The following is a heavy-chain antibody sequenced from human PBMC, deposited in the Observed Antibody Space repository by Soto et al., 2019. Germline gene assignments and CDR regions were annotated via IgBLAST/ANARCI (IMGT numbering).Heavy chain of an antibody. Sequence: QVQLVESGGGVVQPGRSLRLSCAASGFTFSSYAMHWVRQAPGKGLEWVAVISYDGSNKYYADSVKGRFTISRDNSKNTMYLQMNSLRAEDTAVYYCARDIVVVVAATHGPYYYGMDVW. J-gene: IGHJ6*01. V-gene: IGHV3-30-3*01. CDR3: ARDIVVVVAATHGPYYYGMDV. D-gene: IGHD2-15*01. CDR2: ISYDGSNK. CDR1: GFTFSSYA.